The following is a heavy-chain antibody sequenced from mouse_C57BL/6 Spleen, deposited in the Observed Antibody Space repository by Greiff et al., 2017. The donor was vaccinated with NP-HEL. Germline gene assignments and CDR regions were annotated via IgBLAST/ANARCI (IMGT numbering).Heavy chain of an antibody. CDR1: GFSFNTYA. D-gene: IGHD2-12*01. V-gene: IGHV10-1*01. CDR3: VRQAYYSSYFDY. J-gene: IGHJ2*01. CDR2: IRSKSNNYAT. Sequence: EVKLMESGGGLVQPKGSLKLSCAASGFSFNTYAMNWVRQAPGKGLEWVARIRSKSNNYATYYADSVKDRFTISRDDSESMLYLQMNNLKTEDTAMDYCVRQAYYSSYFDYWGQGTTLTVSS.